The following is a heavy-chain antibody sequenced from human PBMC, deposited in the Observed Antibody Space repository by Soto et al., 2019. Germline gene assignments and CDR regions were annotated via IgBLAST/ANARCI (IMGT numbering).Heavy chain of an antibody. CDR1: GFTFSSNG. CDR3: AKASWAPGDIVVVPADY. D-gene: IGHD2-2*01. V-gene: IGHV3-30*18. Sequence: VGSLRLSCVASGFTFSSNGLHWVRQAPGKGLEWVAVISYDGSNKYYADSVKGRFTISRDNSKNTLYLQMNSLRAEDTAVYYCAKASWAPGDIVVVPADYCGKG. CDR2: ISYDGSNK. J-gene: IGHJ4*02.